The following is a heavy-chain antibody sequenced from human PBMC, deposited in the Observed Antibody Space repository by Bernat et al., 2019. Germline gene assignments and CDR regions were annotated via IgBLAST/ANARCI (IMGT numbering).Heavy chain of an antibody. CDR2: IKSKTDGGTT. D-gene: IGHD3-22*01. J-gene: IGHJ3*02. CDR1: GFTFSNAW. Sequence: EVQLVESGGGLVKPGWSLRLSCAASGFTFSNAWMNWARQAPGKGLEWVGRIKSKTDGGTTDYAAPVKGRFTISRDDSKNTLYLQMNSLKTEDTAVYYCTTYHYYDSSGYYPDDAFDIWGQGTMVTVSS. CDR3: TTYHYYDSSGYYPDDAFDI. V-gene: IGHV3-15*07.